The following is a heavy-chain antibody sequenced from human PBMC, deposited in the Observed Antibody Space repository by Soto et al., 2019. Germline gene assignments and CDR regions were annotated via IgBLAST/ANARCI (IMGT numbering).Heavy chain of an antibody. CDR1: GFTFDDYA. V-gene: IGHV3-43D*04. CDR3: AKDFEPWMEGYGMDV. Sequence: PGGSLRLSCAASGFTFDDYAMHWVRQAPGKGLEWVSLISWDGGSTYYADSVKGRFTISRDNSKNSLYLQMNSLRAEDTALYYCAKDFEPWMEGYGMDVWGQGTTVTVSS. J-gene: IGHJ6*02. CDR2: ISWDGGST. D-gene: IGHD2-2*03.